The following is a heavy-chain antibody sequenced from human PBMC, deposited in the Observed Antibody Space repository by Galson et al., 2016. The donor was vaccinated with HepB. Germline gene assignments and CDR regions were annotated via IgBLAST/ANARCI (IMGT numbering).Heavy chain of an antibody. J-gene: IGHJ4*02. Sequence: SMRLSCAASGFSVRNSYMTWVRQAPGNGLEWVSVIYAGGTTNYADSVKGRFTISRDTSINTVYLQMNSLRVEDTAVYFCARGGTGSYFDYWGQGTLVSVSA. CDR1: GFSVRNSY. D-gene: IGHD1-26*01. V-gene: IGHV3-53*01. CDR3: ARGGTGSYFDY. CDR2: IYAGGTT.